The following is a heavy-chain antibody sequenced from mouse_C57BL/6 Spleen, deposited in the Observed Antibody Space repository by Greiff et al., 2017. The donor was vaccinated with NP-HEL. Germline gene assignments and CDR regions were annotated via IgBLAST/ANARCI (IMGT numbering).Heavy chain of an antibody. D-gene: IGHD1-1*01. Sequence: EVMLVESGGGLVQPGGSLSLSCAASGFTFTDYYMSWVRQPPGKALEWLGFIRNKANGYTTEYSASVKGRFTISRDNSQSILYLQMNALRAEDSATYYCARYEDGSSPAWFAYWGQGTLVTVSA. J-gene: IGHJ3*01. CDR2: IRNKANGYTT. CDR3: ARYEDGSSPAWFAY. CDR1: GFTFTDYY. V-gene: IGHV7-3*01.